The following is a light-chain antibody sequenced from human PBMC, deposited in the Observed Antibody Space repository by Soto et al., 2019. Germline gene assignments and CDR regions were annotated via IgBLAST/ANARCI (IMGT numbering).Light chain of an antibody. CDR3: QQYNDWWT. V-gene: IGKV3-15*01. J-gene: IGKJ1*01. CDR1: QSVSNN. Sequence: EIVMTQSPDTLSVSPGERATLSCRASQSVSNNLAWYHQKPGQAPRLLIFGASTWATGIPARFSGSGSGTEFTLTISSLQAEDFGVYYCQQYNDWWTFGQGTKVEIK. CDR2: GAS.